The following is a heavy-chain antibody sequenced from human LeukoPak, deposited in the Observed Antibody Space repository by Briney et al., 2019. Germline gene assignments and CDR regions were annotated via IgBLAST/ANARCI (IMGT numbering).Heavy chain of an antibody. CDR3: ATGGYSYGLIDY. CDR1: GGTFSSYA. CDR2: IIPIFGTA. V-gene: IGHV1-69*13. Sequence: SVKVSCKASGGTFSSYAISWVRQAPGQGLEWMGGIIPIFGTADYAQKFQGRVTITADESTSTAYMELSSLRSEDTAVYYCATGGYSYGLIDYWGQGTLVTVSS. D-gene: IGHD5-18*01. J-gene: IGHJ4*02.